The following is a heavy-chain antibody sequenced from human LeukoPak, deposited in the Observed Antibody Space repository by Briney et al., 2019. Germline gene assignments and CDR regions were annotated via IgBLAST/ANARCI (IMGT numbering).Heavy chain of an antibody. CDR1: GGAISYSGYY. Sequence: SQTLSLTCSVSGGAISYSGYYWSWIRQHPGKGLEWIGYIYYSGSTYYNPSLKSRVTISVDTSKNQFSLKLSSVTAADTAVYYCARFGYSYGLDYWGQGTLVTVSS. D-gene: IGHD5-18*01. CDR2: IYYSGST. J-gene: IGHJ4*02. CDR3: ARFGYSYGLDY. V-gene: IGHV4-31*03.